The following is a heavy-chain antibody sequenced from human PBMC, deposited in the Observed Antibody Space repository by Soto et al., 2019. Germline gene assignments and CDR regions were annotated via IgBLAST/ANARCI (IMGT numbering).Heavy chain of an antibody. CDR3: AKDAGSSWHSFYYYYMDV. V-gene: IGHV3-23*01. D-gene: IGHD6-13*01. CDR2: ISGSGGST. CDR1: GFTFSSYA. J-gene: IGHJ6*03. Sequence: EVQLLESGGGLVQPGGSLRLSCAASGFTFSSYAMSWVRQAPGKGLEWVSAISGSGGSTYYADSVKGRFTISRDNSKNTLYLQMNSLRAEDTAVYYCAKDAGSSWHSFYYYYMDVWGKGTTVTVSS.